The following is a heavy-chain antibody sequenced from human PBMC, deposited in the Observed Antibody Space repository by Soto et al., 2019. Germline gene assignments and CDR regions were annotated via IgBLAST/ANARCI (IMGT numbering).Heavy chain of an antibody. CDR2: ISAYNGNT. Sequence: ASVKVSCKASGYTFTSYGISWVRQAPGQGLEWMGWISAYNGNTNYAQKLQGRVTMTTDTSTSTAYMELRSLRSDDTAVYYCARSPWGSMVRGVIRDYYGMDVWGQGTTVTVSS. CDR3: ARSPWGSMVRGVIRDYYGMDV. J-gene: IGHJ6*02. CDR1: GYTFTSYG. D-gene: IGHD3-10*01. V-gene: IGHV1-18*01.